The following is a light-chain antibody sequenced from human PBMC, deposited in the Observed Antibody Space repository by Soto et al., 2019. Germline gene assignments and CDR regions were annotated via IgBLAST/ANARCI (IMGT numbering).Light chain of an antibody. CDR3: QQYNNWPPWT. V-gene: IGKV1-5*01. Sequence: GDRVTITCRASQSISSWLAWYQQKPGTAPKVLIYDASSLVSGVPSRFSGSGSGTEFTLTISSLQPDDFATYYCQQYNNWPPWTFGQGTKVDIK. J-gene: IGKJ1*01. CDR2: DAS. CDR1: QSISSW.